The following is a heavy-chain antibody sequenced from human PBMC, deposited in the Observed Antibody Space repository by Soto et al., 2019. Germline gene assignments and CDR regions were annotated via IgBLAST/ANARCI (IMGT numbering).Heavy chain of an antibody. J-gene: IGHJ4*02. Sequence: QVQLVQSGAEVREPGASVRVSCKASGYSFTSYVISWVRQAPGQGLEWMGWISAYNGNTNYPQNLQGRVTMTTDTSTSTAYMELGSLRSDDTAVYYCARVWFIDMALDYWGQGTLVTVSS. CDR1: GYSFTSYV. CDR2: ISAYNGNT. D-gene: IGHD3-10*01. V-gene: IGHV1-18*01. CDR3: ARVWFIDMALDY.